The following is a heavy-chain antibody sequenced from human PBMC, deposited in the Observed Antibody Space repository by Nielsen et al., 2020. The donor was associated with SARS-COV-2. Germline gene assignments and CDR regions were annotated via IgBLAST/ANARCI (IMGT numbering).Heavy chain of an antibody. Sequence: WIRQPPGKGLEWVSYISSSGSTIYYADSVKGRFTISRDNAKNSLYLQMNSLRAEDTAVYYCARCKERRPITSFGVVPNWFDPWGQGTLVTVSS. CDR3: ARCKERRPITSFGVVPNWFDP. J-gene: IGHJ5*02. CDR2: ISSSGSTI. V-gene: IGHV3-48*03. D-gene: IGHD3-3*01.